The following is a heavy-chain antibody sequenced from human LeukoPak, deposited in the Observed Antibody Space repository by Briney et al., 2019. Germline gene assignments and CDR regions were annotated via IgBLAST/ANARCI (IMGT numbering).Heavy chain of an antibody. CDR3: ARDSGSGNNDY. CDR2: ISAYNGNT. V-gene: IGHV1-18*04. Sequence: ASVKVSFTASGYTFTGYYMHWVRQAPGQGLEWMGWISAYNGNTNYAQKLQGRVTMTTDTSTSTAYMELRSLRSEDAAVYYCARDSGSGNNDYWGQGTLVTVSS. J-gene: IGHJ4*02. CDR1: GYTFTGYY. D-gene: IGHD1-26*01.